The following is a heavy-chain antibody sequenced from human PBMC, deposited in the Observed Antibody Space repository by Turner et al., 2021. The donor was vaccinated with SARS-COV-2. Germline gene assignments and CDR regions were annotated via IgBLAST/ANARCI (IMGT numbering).Heavy chain of an antibody. J-gene: IGHJ4*02. Sequence: QLQLQESGPGLVKPSEALSLTCTSSGGSISSSYYYWGWIRQPPGKGLEWIGSIYYSGSTYYNPSLKSRVTISVDTSKNQFSLKLSSVTAADTAVYYCARQGSGSYYAVPHYWGQGTLVTVSS. V-gene: IGHV4-39*01. D-gene: IGHD3-10*01. CDR1: GGSISSSYYY. CDR3: ARQGSGSYYAVPHY. CDR2: IYYSGST.